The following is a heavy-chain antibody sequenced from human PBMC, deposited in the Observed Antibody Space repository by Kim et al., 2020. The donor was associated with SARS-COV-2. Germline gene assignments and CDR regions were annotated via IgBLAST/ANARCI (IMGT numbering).Heavy chain of an antibody. V-gene: IGHV3-43*02. Sequence: GGSLRLSCAASGFTFDDYAMHWVRQAPGKGLEWVSLISGDGGSTYYADSVKGRFTISRDNSKNSLYLQMNSLRTEDTALYYCAKDISSSLQSGSGSYWEDYYGMDVWGQETTVTVSS. D-gene: IGHD3-10*01. CDR3: AKDISSSLQSGSGSYWEDYYGMDV. CDR1: GFTFDDYA. CDR2: ISGDGGST. J-gene: IGHJ6*02.